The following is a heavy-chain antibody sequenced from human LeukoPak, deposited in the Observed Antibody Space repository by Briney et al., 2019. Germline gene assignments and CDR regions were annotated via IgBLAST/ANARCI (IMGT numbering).Heavy chain of an antibody. J-gene: IGHJ6*03. CDR2: INSDGSST. V-gene: IGHV3-74*01. CDR1: GFTFSSYW. CDR3: AREGRIQNYYYYMDV. Sequence: GGSLRLSCAASGFTFSSYWMHWVRQAPGKGLGWVSRINSDGSSTSYADSVKGRFTISRDNAKNTLYLQMNSLRAEDTAVYYCAREGRIQNYYYYMDVWGKGTTVTVSS.